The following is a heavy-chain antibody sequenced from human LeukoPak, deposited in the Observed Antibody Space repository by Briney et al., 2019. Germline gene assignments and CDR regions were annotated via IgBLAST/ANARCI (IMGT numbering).Heavy chain of an antibody. CDR1: GYSISSGYY. D-gene: IGHD6-13*01. CDR3: ARDGRGSSSWYGRGYNWFDP. CDR2: IYHSGST. Sequence: SETLSLTCTVSGYSISSGYYWGWIRQPPGKGLEWIGSIYHSGSTYYNPSLKSRVTISVDTSKNQFSLKLSSVTAADTAVYYCARDGRGSSSWYGRGYNWFDPWGQGTLVTVSS. J-gene: IGHJ5*02. V-gene: IGHV4-38-2*02.